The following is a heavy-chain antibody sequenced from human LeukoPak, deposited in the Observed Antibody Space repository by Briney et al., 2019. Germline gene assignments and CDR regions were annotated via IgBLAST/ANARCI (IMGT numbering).Heavy chain of an antibody. Sequence: PGGSLRLSCEASGFTFSNHGMHWVRQAPGKGLEWVAVIWFDGSNKYYADSVKGRFTISRDNSKYTLYLQMNSLRVEDTAVYYCARDREARRLGYWGQGTLVTVSS. CDR3: ARDREARRLGY. CDR2: IWFDGSNK. D-gene: IGHD1-26*01. J-gene: IGHJ4*02. V-gene: IGHV3-33*01. CDR1: GFTFSNHG.